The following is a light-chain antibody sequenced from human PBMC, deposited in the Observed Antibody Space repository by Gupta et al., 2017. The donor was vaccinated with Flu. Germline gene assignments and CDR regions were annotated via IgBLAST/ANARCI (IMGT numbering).Light chain of an antibody. Sequence: ESQMTPFPSTLSSSVGDRITITCQASQDIGNFLNWYQHKPGKTPKLLIYDASNLQSGVPSRFSGSGSGTDFSLTISSLQPEDFATYHCQQYNNYPFTFGQGTKVEIK. CDR2: DAS. CDR1: QDIGNF. V-gene: IGKV1-33*01. CDR3: QQYNNYPFT. J-gene: IGKJ2*01.